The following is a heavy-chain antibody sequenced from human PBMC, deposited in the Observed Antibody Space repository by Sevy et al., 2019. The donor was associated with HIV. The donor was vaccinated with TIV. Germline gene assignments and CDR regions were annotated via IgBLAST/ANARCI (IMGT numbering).Heavy chain of an antibody. Sequence: GGSLRLSCAASGFTFSSYSMNWVRQAPGKGLEWVSYISSSSSTIYYADSVKGRFTISRDNAKNSLYLQVNSLRAEDTAVYYCARERKSVVVVVAATMGINWFDPWGQGTLVTVSS. CDR3: ARERKSVVVVVAATMGINWFDP. CDR2: ISSSSSTI. J-gene: IGHJ5*02. D-gene: IGHD2-15*01. V-gene: IGHV3-48*01. CDR1: GFTFSSYS.